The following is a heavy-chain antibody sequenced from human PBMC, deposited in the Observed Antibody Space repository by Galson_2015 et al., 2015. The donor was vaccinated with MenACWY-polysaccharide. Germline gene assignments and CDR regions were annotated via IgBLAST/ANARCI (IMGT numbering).Heavy chain of an antibody. D-gene: IGHD6-19*01. Sequence: QSGAEVKKPGESLKISCKDSGNSFSSHWIGWVRQVPGKGLEWMGIIYPGDSDTRYSPSFQGQVTISADKSLNTAYLQWNSLKASDPAIYYCARRWTGFGSGCIDSWGQGTLVTVSS. CDR2: IYPGDSDT. CDR3: ARRWTGFGSGCIDS. V-gene: IGHV5-51*03. J-gene: IGHJ4*02. CDR1: GNSFSSHW.